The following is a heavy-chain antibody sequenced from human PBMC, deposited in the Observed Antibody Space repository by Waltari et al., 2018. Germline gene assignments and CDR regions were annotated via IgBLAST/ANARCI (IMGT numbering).Heavy chain of an antibody. CDR1: GFTFGDYY. V-gene: IGHV3-11*01. Sequence: QVQLAESGGGLVKPGGSLSISCAGSGFTFGDYYMGWIRQAPGKGLEWVSFSSSSGATTYYADSVKDRFTISRDNSNNSVSLQMHSLRVEDTALYYCARPQRGYYGMDVWGQGTTVTVAS. CDR2: SSSSGATT. J-gene: IGHJ6*02. CDR3: ARPQRGYYGMDV.